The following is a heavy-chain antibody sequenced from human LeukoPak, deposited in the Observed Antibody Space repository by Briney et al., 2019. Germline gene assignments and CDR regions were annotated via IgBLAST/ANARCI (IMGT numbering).Heavy chain of an antibody. CDR3: ARDKIVGPTTLDY. CDR2: IKQDGYEK. J-gene: IGHJ4*02. D-gene: IGHD1-26*01. CDR1: GFTFSGYW. V-gene: IGHV3-7*01. Sequence: PGGSLRLSCAASGFTFSGYWMSWVRQTPEKGREGLANIKQDGYEKYYVDSVKGRFTISRDNAKNSLYLQMNSLRADDTAIYYCARDKIVGPTTLDYWGQGTLVTVSS.